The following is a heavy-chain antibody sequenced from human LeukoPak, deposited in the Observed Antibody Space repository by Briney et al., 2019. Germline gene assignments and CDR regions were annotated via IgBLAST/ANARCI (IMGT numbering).Heavy chain of an antibody. V-gene: IGHV1-18*04. J-gene: IGHJ4*02. CDR2: ISAYNGNT. D-gene: IGHD4-17*01. CDR3: ARDALDYGDDFDY. CDR1: GYTFTSYY. Sequence: GASVKVSCKASGYTFTSYYMHWVRQAPGQGLEWMGWISAYNGNTNYAQKLQGRVTMTTDTSTSTAYMELRSLRSDDTAVYYCARDALDYGDDFDYWGQGTLVTVSS.